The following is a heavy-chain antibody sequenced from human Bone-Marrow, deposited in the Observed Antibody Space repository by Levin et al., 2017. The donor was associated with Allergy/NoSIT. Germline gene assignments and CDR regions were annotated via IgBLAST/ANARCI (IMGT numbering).Heavy chain of an antibody. CDR1: GFTFSNYG. J-gene: IGHJ4*02. V-gene: IGHV3-23*01. CDR2: ISTSGGTT. Sequence: GESLKISCAASGFTFSNYGMSWVRQAPGKGLEWVSTISTSGGTTYADSEKGRFTISRDNSKNTMFLQMNSLRAEDTALYYCGKSGQFDNWGQGTLVTVSS. D-gene: IGHD3-10*01. CDR3: GKSGQFDN.